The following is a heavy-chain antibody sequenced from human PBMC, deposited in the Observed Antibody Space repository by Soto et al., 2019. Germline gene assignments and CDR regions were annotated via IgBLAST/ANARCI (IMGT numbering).Heavy chain of an antibody. CDR2: INPSGGST. CDR3: ARDSPTLIAAAGSHAFDI. CDR1: GYTFTSYY. V-gene: IGHV1-46*01. D-gene: IGHD6-13*01. J-gene: IGHJ3*02. Sequence: QVQLVQSGAEVKKPGASVKVSCKASGYTFTSYYMHWVRQAPGQGLEWMGIINPSGGSTSHAQKFQGRVTMTRDTSTSTGYMERSSLRAEDTAVYYCARDSPTLIAAAGSHAFDIWGQGTMVTVSS.